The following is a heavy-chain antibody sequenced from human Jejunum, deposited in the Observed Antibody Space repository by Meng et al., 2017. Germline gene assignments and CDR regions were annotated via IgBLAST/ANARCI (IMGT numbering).Heavy chain of an antibody. CDR2: IHHSGST. D-gene: IGHD3-16*02. J-gene: IGHJ4*02. CDR3: AREWSGSFRHFDY. V-gene: IGHV4-4*02. Sequence: QLLLQEAGPGLVQPSGTRCLTCPVSGGSISSSDWWSWVRQPPGKGLEWIGEIHHSGSTNYNPSLKSRVTISVDKSKNQFSLKLSSVTAADTAVYYCAREWSGSFRHFDYWGQGTLVTVSS. CDR1: GGSISSSDW.